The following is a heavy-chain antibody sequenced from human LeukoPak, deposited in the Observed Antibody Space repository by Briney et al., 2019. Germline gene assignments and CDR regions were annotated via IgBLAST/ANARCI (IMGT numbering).Heavy chain of an antibody. CDR2: ISSCSSYI. CDR1: GFTFSSYS. D-gene: IGHD2-15*01. CDR3: ARGPTFLGYCSGGSCLGLY. V-gene: IGHV3-21*01. Sequence: KPGGSLRLSCAASGFTFSSYSMNWVRQAPGKGLEWVSSISSCSSYIYYADSVKGRFTISRDNAKNSLYLQMNSLRAEDTAVYYCARGPTFLGYCSGGSCLGLYWGQGTLVTVSS. J-gene: IGHJ4*02.